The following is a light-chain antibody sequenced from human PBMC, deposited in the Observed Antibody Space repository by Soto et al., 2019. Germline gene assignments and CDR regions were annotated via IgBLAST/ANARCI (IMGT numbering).Light chain of an antibody. V-gene: IGKV1-39*01. CDR2: AIS. Sequence: DIQMTQSPSSLSASVGDRVTITCWASQSITNYLNWYQQKPGKAPKLLMYAISTLQSGVPSRFGGSGSGTEFTLTISSLQPDDFATYYCQQSYSTPYTFGQGTKVDIK. CDR3: QQSYSTPYT. J-gene: IGKJ2*01. CDR1: QSITNY.